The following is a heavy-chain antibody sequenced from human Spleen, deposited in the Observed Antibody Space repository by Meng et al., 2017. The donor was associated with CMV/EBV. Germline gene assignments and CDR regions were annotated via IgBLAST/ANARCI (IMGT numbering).Heavy chain of an antibody. CDR2: IYHSGST. CDR1: GGSISSSNW. Sequence: VSGGSISSSNWWSWVRQPPGKGLEWIGEIYHSGSTNYNPSLKSRVTISVDKSKNQFSLKLSSVTAADTAVYYCARDPKPMIDGMDVWGQGTTVTVSS. J-gene: IGHJ6*02. V-gene: IGHV4-4*02. CDR3: ARDPKPMIDGMDV. D-gene: IGHD3-22*01.